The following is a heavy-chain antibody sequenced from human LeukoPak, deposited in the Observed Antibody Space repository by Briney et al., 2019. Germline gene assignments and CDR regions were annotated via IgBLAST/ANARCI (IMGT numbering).Heavy chain of an antibody. CDR1: GGSISSYY. CDR2: IYTSGST. J-gene: IGHJ5*02. V-gene: IGHV4-4*07. D-gene: IGHD1-26*01. CDR3: ARDDSYSGSYRLPDL. Sequence: PSETLSLTCTVSGGSISSYYWSWIRQPAGKGLEWIGRIYTSGSTNYNPSLKSRVTMSVDTSKNQFSLKLSSVTAADTAVYYCARDDSYSGSYRLPDLWGQGALVTVSS.